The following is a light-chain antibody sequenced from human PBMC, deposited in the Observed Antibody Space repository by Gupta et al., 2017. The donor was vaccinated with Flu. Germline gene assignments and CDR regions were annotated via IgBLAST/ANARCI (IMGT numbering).Light chain of an antibody. CDR2: WAS. CDR1: QSLLYRSDNKNY. J-gene: IGKJ2*03. CDR3: QQDDSPLLYS. V-gene: IGKV4-1*01. Sequence: IEMTQSPDSLALSLGERATINCKSSQSLLYRSDNKNYLAWYQQKPGQPPKLLIYWASSRQDGVPDRFSGSGPGIDFSLTISSRQAEDAAVYFCQQDDSPLLYSFGQGTKLEI.